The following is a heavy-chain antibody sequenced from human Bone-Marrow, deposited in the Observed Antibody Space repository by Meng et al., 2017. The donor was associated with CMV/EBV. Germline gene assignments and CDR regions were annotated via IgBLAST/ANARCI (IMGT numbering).Heavy chain of an antibody. Sequence: ASVKVSCKASGYTFTTYGISWVRQAPGQGLEWMAWISAYDGDTHYADKFQGRVVMTTDASTSTAYMELSSLRYDDTAVYYCARDCGSYCTSDVWGQGTRVTGSS. D-gene: IGHD3-16*01. CDR2: ISAYDGDT. CDR1: GYTFTTYG. CDR3: ARDCGSYCTSDV. J-gene: IGHJ3*01. V-gene: IGHV1-18*04.